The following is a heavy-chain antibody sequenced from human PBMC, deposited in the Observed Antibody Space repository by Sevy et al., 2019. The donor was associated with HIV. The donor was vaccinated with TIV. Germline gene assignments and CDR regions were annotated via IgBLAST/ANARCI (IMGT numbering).Heavy chain of an antibody. Sequence: GGSLRLSCAASGFTFSSYSMNWVRQAPGKGLEWVSSISSSSSYIYYADSVKGRFTLTRDNAKNSLYLQMNSLRAEDTAVYYCARDGETTVVRTYYYGMDVWGQGTTVTVSS. CDR3: ARDGETTVVRTYYYGMDV. CDR2: ISSSSSYI. J-gene: IGHJ6*02. CDR1: GFTFSSYS. V-gene: IGHV3-21*01. D-gene: IGHD4-17*01.